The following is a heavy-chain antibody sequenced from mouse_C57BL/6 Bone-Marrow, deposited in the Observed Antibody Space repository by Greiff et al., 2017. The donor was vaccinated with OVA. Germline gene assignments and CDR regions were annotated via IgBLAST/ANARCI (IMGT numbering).Heavy chain of an antibody. Sequence: EVKLMESGGDLVKPGGSLKLSCAASGFTFSSYGMSWVRQTPDKRLEWVATISSGGSYTYYPDSVKGRFTISRDNAKNTLYLQMSSLKSEDTAMYYCARPGTIAYWGQGTLVTVSA. V-gene: IGHV5-6*01. CDR3: ARPGTIAY. CDR2: ISSGGSYT. J-gene: IGHJ3*01. CDR1: GFTFSSYG. D-gene: IGHD4-1*01.